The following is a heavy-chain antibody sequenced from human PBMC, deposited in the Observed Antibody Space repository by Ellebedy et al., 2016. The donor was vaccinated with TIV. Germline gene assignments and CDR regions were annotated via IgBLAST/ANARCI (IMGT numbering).Heavy chain of an antibody. CDR2: IYPGDSDT. J-gene: IGHJ4*02. CDR1: GYSFTSYW. V-gene: IGHV5-51*01. Sequence: GGSLRLXXKGSGYSFTSYWIGWVRQMPGKGLEWMGIIYPGDSDTRYSPSFQGQVTISADKSISTAYLQWSSLKASDTAMYYCARLRPGGRYLDYWGQGTLVTVSS. D-gene: IGHD3-9*01. CDR3: ARLRPGGRYLDY.